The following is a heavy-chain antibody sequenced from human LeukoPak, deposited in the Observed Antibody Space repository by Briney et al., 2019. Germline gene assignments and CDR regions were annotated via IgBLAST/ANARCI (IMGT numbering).Heavy chain of an antibody. CDR2: ISYGGSNK. CDR3: ARYVRLQLVYYFDY. D-gene: IGHD6-13*01. J-gene: IGHJ4*02. V-gene: IGHV3-30*04. CDR1: GFTFSSYA. Sequence: GRSLRLSCAASGFTFSSYAMHWVRQAPGKGLEWVAVISYGGSNKYYADSVKGRFTISRDNSKNTLYLQMNSLRAEDTAVYYCARYVRLQLVYYFDYWGQGTLVTVSS.